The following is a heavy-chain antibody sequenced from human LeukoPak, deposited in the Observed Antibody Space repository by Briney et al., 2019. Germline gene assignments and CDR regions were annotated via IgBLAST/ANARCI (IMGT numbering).Heavy chain of an antibody. Sequence: ASVKVSCKASGGTFSSYAISWVRQAPGHGLEWRGRIIPILGIANYAQKFQGRVTITADKSTSTAYMELSSLRSEDTAVYYCARDGHMGDFDYWGQGTLVTVSS. V-gene: IGHV1-69*04. CDR3: ARDGHMGDFDY. J-gene: IGHJ4*02. D-gene: IGHD3-16*01. CDR1: GGTFSSYA. CDR2: IIPILGIA.